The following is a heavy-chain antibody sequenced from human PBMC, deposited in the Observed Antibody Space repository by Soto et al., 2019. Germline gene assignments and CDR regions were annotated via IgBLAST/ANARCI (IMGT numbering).Heavy chain of an antibody. CDR1: GGTFSNSV. V-gene: IGHV1-69*01. CDR3: ARAPILVGVTPYENYFDS. D-gene: IGHD3-3*01. J-gene: IGHJ4*02. CDR2: SIPIFGTA. Sequence: QVQLVQSGAEGKKPGSSVKVSCKASGGTFSNSVISWVRQAPGQGLEWMGGSIPIFGTASYAQKFQGRVTIIADESTSTAYMEVTSLRSEDTAVYYCARAPILVGVTPYENYFDSWGQGTLVTVSS.